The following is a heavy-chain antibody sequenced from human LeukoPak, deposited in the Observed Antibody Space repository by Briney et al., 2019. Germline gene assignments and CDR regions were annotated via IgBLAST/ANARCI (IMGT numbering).Heavy chain of an antibody. CDR3: TTDQDDHFDWFI. V-gene: IGHV3-15*01. J-gene: IGHJ4*02. CDR2: IKSKTDGGTT. D-gene: IGHD3-9*01. CDR1: GFTFTNAW. Sequence: GGSLRLSCAASGFTFTNAWMSWVRQAPGKGLEWVGRIKSKTDGGTTDYAAPVKGRFTISRDDSKSTLYLQMNSLKTEDTAVYYCTTDQDDHFDWFIWGQGTLVTVSS.